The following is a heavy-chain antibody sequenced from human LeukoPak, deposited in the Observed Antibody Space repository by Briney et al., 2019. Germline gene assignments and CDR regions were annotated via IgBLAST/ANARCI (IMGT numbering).Heavy chain of an antibody. CDR3: AKNLLGSAAFSWYFDL. J-gene: IGHJ2*01. V-gene: IGHV3-23*01. CDR1: RLTFLNYG. Sequence: GGSLRLSCAASRLTFLNYGMSWVRQAPGKGLEWVSSITGSGGSTIADSVKGRFTISRDNSKNTLYLQMSSLRAEDTAVYYCAKNLLGSAAFSWYFDLWGRGTLVTVSS. CDR2: ITGSGGST. D-gene: IGHD1-26*01.